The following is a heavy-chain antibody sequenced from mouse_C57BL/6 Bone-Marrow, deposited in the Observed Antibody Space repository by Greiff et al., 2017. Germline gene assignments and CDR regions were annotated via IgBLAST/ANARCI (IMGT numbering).Heavy chain of an antibody. Sequence: EVKLVESGGGLVKPGGSLKLSCAASGFTFSSYAMSWVRQTPEKRLEWVATISDGGSYTYYPDNVKGRFTISRDNAKNNLYLQMSHLKSEDTAMYYCARVGSSSYYAMDYWGQGTSVTVSS. CDR1: GFTFSSYA. V-gene: IGHV5-4*03. D-gene: IGHD1-1*01. CDR3: ARVGSSSYYAMDY. CDR2: ISDGGSYT. J-gene: IGHJ4*01.